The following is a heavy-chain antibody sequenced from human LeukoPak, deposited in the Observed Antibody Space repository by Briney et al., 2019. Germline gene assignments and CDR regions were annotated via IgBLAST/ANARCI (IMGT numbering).Heavy chain of an antibody. Sequence: SVKVSCKASGYTFISYGISWVRQAPGQGLEWMGGIIPIFGTANYAQKFQGRVTITADESTSTAYMELSSLRSEDTAVYYCASPGGHYYGSGSYYKFDYWGQGTLVTVSS. J-gene: IGHJ4*02. D-gene: IGHD3-10*01. CDR3: ASPGGHYYGSGSYYKFDY. V-gene: IGHV1-69*13. CDR1: GYTFISYG. CDR2: IIPIFGTA.